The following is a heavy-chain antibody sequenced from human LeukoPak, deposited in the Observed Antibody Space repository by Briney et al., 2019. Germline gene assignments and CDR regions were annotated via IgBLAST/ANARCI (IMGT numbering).Heavy chain of an antibody. V-gene: IGHV1-2*02. Sequence: ASVKVSCKASGYTFTGYYIHWVRQAPGQGLEWMGWINPNSGGTNYAQKFQGRVTMTRDTSISTAYMDLSRLRSDDTAVYYCARDPNRYCSSISCSYYVDVWGKGTTVTISS. CDR1: GYTFTGYY. J-gene: IGHJ6*03. CDR3: ARDPNRYCSSISCSYYVDV. CDR2: INPNSGGT. D-gene: IGHD2-2*01.